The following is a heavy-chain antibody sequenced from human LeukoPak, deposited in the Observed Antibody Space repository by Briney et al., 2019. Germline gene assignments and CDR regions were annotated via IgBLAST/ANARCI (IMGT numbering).Heavy chain of an antibody. CDR2: IRSKAYGETT. V-gene: IGHV3-49*04. CDR1: GFSFGDYA. D-gene: IGHD3-10*01. J-gene: IGHJ4*02. Sequence: GGSLRLSCTASGFSFGDYAMSWVRQVPGKGLEWLGLIRSKAYGETTEYAASVENRFTISRDDSKSIAYLQMNSLKTEDTAVYSCTATYYYGSGTYRYFDYWGQGTLVTVSS. CDR3: TATYYYGSGTYRYFDY.